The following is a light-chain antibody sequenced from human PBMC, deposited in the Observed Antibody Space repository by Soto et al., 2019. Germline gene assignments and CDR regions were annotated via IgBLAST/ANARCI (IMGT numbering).Light chain of an antibody. J-gene: IGKJ5*01. CDR2: DAY. CDR1: QSVSSY. CDR3: QQRSNWPPD. Sequence: ENVFTQSPAALSLCRGEGGTPAGSARQSVSSYLAWYQQKPGQARRLLIYDAYNRATGITARFSGSGSGTDSTITISSLEPADFAVYYCQQRSNWPPDVGPGTRLEIK. V-gene: IGKV3-11*01.